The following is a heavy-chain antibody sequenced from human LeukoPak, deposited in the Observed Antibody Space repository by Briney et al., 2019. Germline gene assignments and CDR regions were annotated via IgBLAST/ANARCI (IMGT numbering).Heavy chain of an antibody. J-gene: IGHJ5*02. D-gene: IGHD6-6*01. CDR2: IYYSGST. CDR1: GGSISSSSYY. Sequence: PSETLSLTCTVSGGSISSSSYYWGWIRQPPGKGLEWIGSIYYSGSTYYNPSLKSRVTISVDTSKNQFSLKLSSVTAADTAVHYCARHSVEYSSSSAGWFDPWGQGTLVTVSS. V-gene: IGHV4-39*01. CDR3: ARHSVEYSSSSAGWFDP.